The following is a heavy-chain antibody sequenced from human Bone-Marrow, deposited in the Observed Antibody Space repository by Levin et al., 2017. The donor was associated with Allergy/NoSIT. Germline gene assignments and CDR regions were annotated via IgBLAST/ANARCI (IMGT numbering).Heavy chain of an antibody. CDR1: GYTFTSYA. V-gene: IGHV1-3*01. D-gene: IGHD1-14*01. Sequence: WASVKVSCKASGYTFTSYAMHWVRQAPGQRLEWMGWINAGNGNTKYSQKFQGRVTITRDTSASTAYMELSSLRSEDTAVYYCARVAMKMARLNWNHQGSWFDPWGQGTLVTVSS. CDR3: ARVAMKMARLNWNHQGSWFDP. J-gene: IGHJ5*02. CDR2: INAGNGNT.